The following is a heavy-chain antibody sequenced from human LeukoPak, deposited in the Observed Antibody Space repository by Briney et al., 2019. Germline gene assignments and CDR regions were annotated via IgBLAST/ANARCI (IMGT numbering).Heavy chain of an antibody. Sequence: GGSLRLSCAASGFTVSSNYMSWVRQAPGKGLEWVSVIYSGGSTYYADSVKGRFTISRDNSKNTLYLQMNSLRAEDTAVYYCARERTTVTPPYYYYMDVWGKGTTVTVSS. CDR3: ARERTTVTPPYYYYMDV. D-gene: IGHD4-17*01. CDR1: GFTVSSNY. J-gene: IGHJ6*03. V-gene: IGHV3-53*01. CDR2: IYSGGST.